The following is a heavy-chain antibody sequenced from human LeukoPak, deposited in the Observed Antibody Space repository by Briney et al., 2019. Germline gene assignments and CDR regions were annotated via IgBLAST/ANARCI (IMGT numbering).Heavy chain of an antibody. CDR1: GYTFTGYY. D-gene: IGHD5-18*01. CDR3: ARAPGSNTAMVD. J-gene: IGHJ4*02. CDR2: INPNSGGT. Sequence: ASVKVSCKASGYTFTGYYMHWVRQAPGQGLEWMGRINPNSGGTNYAQKFQGRATLTRDTSISTAYMELSRLRSDDTAVYYCARAPGSNTAMVDWGQGTLVTVSS. V-gene: IGHV1-2*06.